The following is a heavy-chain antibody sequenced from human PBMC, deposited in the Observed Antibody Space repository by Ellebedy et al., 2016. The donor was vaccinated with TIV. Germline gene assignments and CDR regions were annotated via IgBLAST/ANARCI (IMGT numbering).Heavy chain of an antibody. CDR2: VSSSGTIR. CDR1: GFTLSRYS. J-gene: IGHJ4*02. Sequence: GESLKISCAASGFTLSRYSMNWVRRAPGKGLECISYVSSSGTIRFYADSVRGRFTISRDNAKNSLHLQMNSLRDDDTAVYYCAREGPGSGWSPEFWGQGTLVTVSS. V-gene: IGHV3-48*02. D-gene: IGHD6-19*01. CDR3: AREGPGSGWSPEF.